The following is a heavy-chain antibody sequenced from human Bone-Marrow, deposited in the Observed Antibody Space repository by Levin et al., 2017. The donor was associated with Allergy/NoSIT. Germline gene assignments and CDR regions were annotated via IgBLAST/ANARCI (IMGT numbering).Heavy chain of an antibody. J-gene: IGHJ4*02. CDR2: ISGNGDST. CDR3: AKDRVVVVGLFDY. V-gene: IGHV3-23*01. D-gene: IGHD2-15*01. Sequence: SCAASGFTFSSFAMSWVRQAPGKALEWVSGISGNGDSTFYADSVKGRFTVSRDNAKDTLYLQMSNLRAEDTAIYYCAKDRVVVVGLFDYWGPGSLVTVSS. CDR1: GFTFSSFA.